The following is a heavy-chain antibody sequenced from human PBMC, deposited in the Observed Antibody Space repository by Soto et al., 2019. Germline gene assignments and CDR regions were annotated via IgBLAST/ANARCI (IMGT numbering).Heavy chain of an antibody. CDR1: GYTFTSYA. J-gene: IGHJ6*02. CDR3: AREGQGVVPAANGYYSYYGMDV. Sequence: QVQLVQSGSELKKPGASVKVSCKASGYTFTSYAMNWVRQAPGQGLEWMGWINTNTGNPTYAQGFTGRFVFSLDTSVSTAYLQICSVKAEDTAVYYCAREGQGVVPAANGYYSYYGMDVWGQGTTVTVSS. CDR2: INTNTGNP. D-gene: IGHD2-2*01. V-gene: IGHV7-4-1*01.